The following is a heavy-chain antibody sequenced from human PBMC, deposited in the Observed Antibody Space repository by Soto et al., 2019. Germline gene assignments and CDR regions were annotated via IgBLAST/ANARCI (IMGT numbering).Heavy chain of an antibody. CDR1: GGSISSYY. CDR3: ARAGYSSSWQLRNYYYYGIDV. Sequence: SETMSLTCTVSGGSISSYYWSWIRQPPGKGLEWIGYIYYSGSTNYNPSLKSRVTISVDTSKNQFSLKLSSVTAADTAVYYCARAGYSSSWQLRNYYYYGIDVWGQGTTVTVSS. CDR2: IYYSGST. J-gene: IGHJ6*02. V-gene: IGHV4-59*01. D-gene: IGHD6-13*01.